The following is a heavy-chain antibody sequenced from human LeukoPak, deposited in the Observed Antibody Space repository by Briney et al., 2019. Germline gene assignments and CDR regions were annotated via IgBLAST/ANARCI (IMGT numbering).Heavy chain of an antibody. V-gene: IGHV4-4*02. CDR1: AGSISSSAW. J-gene: IGHJ4*02. Sequence: PSQTLSLTCAVSAGSISSSAWWTWVRQPPGRGLEWIGEVYHSGSTNYNSFLKSRVTISVDKSKNQFSLKLTSATAADTAVYYCARDLGSSWFEPLDYWGQGILVIVSS. CDR2: VYHSGST. CDR3: ARDLGSSWFEPLDY. D-gene: IGHD6-13*01.